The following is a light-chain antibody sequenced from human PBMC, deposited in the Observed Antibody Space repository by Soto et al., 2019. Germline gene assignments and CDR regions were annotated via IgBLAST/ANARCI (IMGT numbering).Light chain of an antibody. CDR1: QSVSSTN. CDR3: QQYGNSRT. J-gene: IGKJ1*01. Sequence: EIVLTQSPGTLSLSPGERATLSCRASQSVSSTNLAWYQQKPGQAPRLLIYGASSRATGIPDRFSGSGSGTDFTLTISRLEPEDFAVYYCQQYGNSRTFGQGTKVDIK. V-gene: IGKV3-20*01. CDR2: GAS.